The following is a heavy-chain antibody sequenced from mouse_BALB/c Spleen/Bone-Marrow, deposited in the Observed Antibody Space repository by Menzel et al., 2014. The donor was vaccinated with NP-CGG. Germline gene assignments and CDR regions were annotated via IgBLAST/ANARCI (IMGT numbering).Heavy chain of an antibody. Sequence: EVKVEESGGGLVKPGGSLKLSCAASGFAFSSYDMSWVRQTPEKRLEWVAYISSGGGSTCYPDTVKGRFTISRDNAKNTLYLQMSSLKSEDTAMYYCARPLYYYGSSPFYAMDYWGQGTSVTVSS. CDR2: ISSGGGST. CDR3: ARPLYYYGSSPFYAMDY. J-gene: IGHJ4*01. D-gene: IGHD1-1*01. CDR1: GFAFSSYD. V-gene: IGHV5-12-1*01.